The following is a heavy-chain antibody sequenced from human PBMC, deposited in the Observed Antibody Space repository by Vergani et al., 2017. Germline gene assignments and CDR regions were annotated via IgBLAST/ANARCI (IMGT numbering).Heavy chain of an antibody. CDR1: GFTFNSYA. Sequence: QLLESGGGLIQPGGSLRLSCAASGFTFNSYAMTWVRQAPGKGLEWVSGINNNGGSTYYADSVKGRFTISRDNSKNTLYLQMTDLRAEDTATYYCARPGGAGFWSGYYTSSGGMDVWGKGP. V-gene: IGHV3-23*01. CDR2: INNNGGST. J-gene: IGHJ6*03. D-gene: IGHD3-3*01. CDR3: ARPGGAGFWSGYYTSSGGMDV.